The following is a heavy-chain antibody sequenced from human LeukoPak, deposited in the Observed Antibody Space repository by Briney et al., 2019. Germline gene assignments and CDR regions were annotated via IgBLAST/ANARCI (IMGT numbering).Heavy chain of an antibody. CDR3: AREGGPYRPLDY. CDR1: GGSISSTNW. CDR2: VHLSGRT. Sequence: KPSGTLSLTCGVSGGSISSTNWWTSVRQPPGEGLEWIGEVHLSGRTNYNPSLESRVTMSVDMSENHISLKLTSVTAADTAVYYCAREGGPYRPLDYSGQGTLVTVSS. J-gene: IGHJ4*02. V-gene: IGHV4-4*02.